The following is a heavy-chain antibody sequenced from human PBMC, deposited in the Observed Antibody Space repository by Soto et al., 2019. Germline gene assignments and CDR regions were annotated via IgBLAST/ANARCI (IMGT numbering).Heavy chain of an antibody. D-gene: IGHD2-21*02. Sequence: DVQLLESGGGLVQPGGSLRLSCATSGFTFGNYGMNWVRQAPGKGLEWVSGISGGGGNTYYADSVKGRFTISRDSSKSTVFLEMNCLRAEDTAVYYCAKGFIVVVTVLRPDDAFDVWGQGTLVTVSS. CDR1: GFTFGNYG. CDR3: AKGFIVVVTVLRPDDAFDV. J-gene: IGHJ3*01. CDR2: ISGGGGNT. V-gene: IGHV3-23*01.